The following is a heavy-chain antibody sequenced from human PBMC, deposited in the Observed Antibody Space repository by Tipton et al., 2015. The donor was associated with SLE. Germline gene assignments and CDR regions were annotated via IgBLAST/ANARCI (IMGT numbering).Heavy chain of an antibody. V-gene: IGHV4-59*08. CDR3: ARRISGRDYFDY. Sequence: TLSLTCTVSGGSISSYYWSWIRQPPGKGLEWIGTIYYSGSTYYNPSLKSRVTISVDTSKNQFSLKLSSVTAADTAVYYCARRISGRDYFDYWGQGTLVTVSS. CDR2: IYYSGST. J-gene: IGHJ4*02. CDR1: GGSISSYY. D-gene: IGHD2-15*01.